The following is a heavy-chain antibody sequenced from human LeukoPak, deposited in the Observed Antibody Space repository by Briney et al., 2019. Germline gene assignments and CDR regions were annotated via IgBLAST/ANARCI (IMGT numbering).Heavy chain of an antibody. CDR3: ARGPYYYGSGSYPPDY. D-gene: IGHD3-10*01. V-gene: IGHV1-8*01. J-gene: IGHJ4*02. CDR1: GYTFTSYD. Sequence: GASVKVSCKASGYTFTSYDINWVRQATGQGLEWMGWMNPNSGNTGYAQKFQGRVTMTRNTSISTAYMELSSLRSEDTAVYYCARGPYYYGSGSYPPDYWGQGTLVTVSS. CDR2: MNPNSGNT.